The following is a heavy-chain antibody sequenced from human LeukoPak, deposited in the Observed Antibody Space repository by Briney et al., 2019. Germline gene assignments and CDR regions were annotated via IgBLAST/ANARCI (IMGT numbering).Heavy chain of an antibody. CDR1: GFTFDDYA. CDR2: ISWNSGSI. Sequence: GGSLRLSCAASGFTFDDYAMHWVRQAPGKGLEWVSGISWNSGSIGYADSVKGRFTISRDNAKNSLYLQMNSLRAEDTAVYYCARDTWSGSPVDYWGQGTLVTVSS. D-gene: IGHD3-3*01. CDR3: ARDTWSGSPVDY. V-gene: IGHV3-9*01. J-gene: IGHJ4*02.